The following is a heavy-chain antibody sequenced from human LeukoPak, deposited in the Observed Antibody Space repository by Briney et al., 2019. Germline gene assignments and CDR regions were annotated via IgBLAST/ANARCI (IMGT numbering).Heavy chain of an antibody. J-gene: IGHJ4*02. D-gene: IGHD5-12*01. Sequence: SGPTLVKPTQTLTLTCTFSGFSLGTSGVGVGWIRQPPGKALEWLALIYWDDDKRYSPSLKSRLTITKDTSKNQVVLTMTNMDPVDTATYYCAHRLEITYSGYDWGFDYWGQGTLVTVSS. CDR3: AHRLEITYSGYDWGFDY. CDR2: IYWDDDK. V-gene: IGHV2-5*02. CDR1: GFSLGTSGVG.